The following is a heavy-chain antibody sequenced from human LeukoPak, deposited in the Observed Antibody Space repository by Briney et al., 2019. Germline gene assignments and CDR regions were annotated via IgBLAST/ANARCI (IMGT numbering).Heavy chain of an antibody. D-gene: IGHD1-1*01. CDR3: ATTVTEGNTADY. Sequence: PSETLSLTCTVSGGSISSSSYRWSWVRQPPEKGLEWIGTIYSSGSTYYKPSLRNRVTISVDTSKNQFSVKLNSVTAADTAVYYCATTVTEGNTADYWGQGTLVTVSS. J-gene: IGHJ4*02. CDR1: GGSISSSSYR. V-gene: IGHV4-39*01. CDR2: IYSSGST.